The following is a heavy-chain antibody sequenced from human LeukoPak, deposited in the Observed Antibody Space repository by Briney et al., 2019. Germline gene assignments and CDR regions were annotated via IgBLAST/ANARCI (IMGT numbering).Heavy chain of an antibody. Sequence: GGSLRLSCVDSGFTFSNSWMSWVRQAPGRGLEWVATSNADGSEKFYVESVKGRFTISRNNARNSLFLHMDSLRAEDTAVYYCARDRAYGTFDYWGQGTLVTVSS. D-gene: IGHD4-17*01. CDR3: ARDRAYGTFDY. J-gene: IGHJ4*02. CDR1: GFTFSNSW. CDR2: SNADGSEK. V-gene: IGHV3-7*01.